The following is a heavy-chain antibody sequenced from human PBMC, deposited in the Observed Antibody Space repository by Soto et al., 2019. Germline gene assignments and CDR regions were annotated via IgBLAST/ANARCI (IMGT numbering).Heavy chain of an antibody. CDR2: IYNSGSS. V-gene: IGHV4-31*03. D-gene: IGHD3-10*01. CDR3: ARGTMLRGPGYYYAMDV. Sequence: SETLSLTCTVSGDSISRNGFFWTWIREHPGKGLEWIGYIYNSGSSYYNPSLKSRVIISVDTSKSHFSLNLTAVTAADTAVYYCARGTMLRGPGYYYAMDVWGQGTTVT. J-gene: IGHJ6*02. CDR1: GDSISRNGFF.